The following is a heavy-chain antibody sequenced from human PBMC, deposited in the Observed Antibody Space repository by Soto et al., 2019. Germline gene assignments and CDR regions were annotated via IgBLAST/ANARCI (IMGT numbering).Heavy chain of an antibody. Sequence: ASVKVSCKASGYTFTGYYMHWVRQAPGQGLEWMGWINPNSGGTNYAQKFQGWVTMTRDTSISTAYMELSRLRSDDTAVYYCARDLPPLTGYSSTYGMDVWGQGTTVTVSS. D-gene: IGHD6-13*01. J-gene: IGHJ6*02. CDR3: ARDLPPLTGYSSTYGMDV. V-gene: IGHV1-2*04. CDR2: INPNSGGT. CDR1: GYTFTGYY.